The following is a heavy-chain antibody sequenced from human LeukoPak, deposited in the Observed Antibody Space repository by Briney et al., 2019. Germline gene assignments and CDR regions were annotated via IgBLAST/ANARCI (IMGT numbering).Heavy chain of an antibody. CDR2: IKQDGSEK. Sequence: PGGSLRLSCAASGFTFSSYAMSWVRQAPGKGLEWVANIKQDGSEKYYVDSVKGRFTISRDNAKNSLYLQMNSLRAEDTAVYYCARVSSGSRENYWGQGTLVTVSS. CDR3: ARVSSGSRENY. J-gene: IGHJ4*02. CDR1: GFTFSSYA. D-gene: IGHD6-19*01. V-gene: IGHV3-7*01.